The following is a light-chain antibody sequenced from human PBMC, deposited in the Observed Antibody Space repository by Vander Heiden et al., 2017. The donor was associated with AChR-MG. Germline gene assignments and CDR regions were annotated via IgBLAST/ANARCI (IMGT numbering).Light chain of an antibody. J-gene: IGLJ2*01. CDR2: EVS. CDR1: SSDIGGNNF. Sequence: QSALTQPPSASGSPGQSATISCTGTSSDIGGNNFVSWYQQHPGNAPKIVIFEVSQRPSGVPNRFSSSKSGNTASLPVSGLQAEDEADYYCSSSASSNTHVVFGGGTKLTVL. CDR3: SSSASSNTHVV. V-gene: IGLV2-8*01.